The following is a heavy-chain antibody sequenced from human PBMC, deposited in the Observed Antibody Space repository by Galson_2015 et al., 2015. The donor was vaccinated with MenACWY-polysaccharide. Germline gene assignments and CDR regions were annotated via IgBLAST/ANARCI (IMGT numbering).Heavy chain of an antibody. J-gene: IGHJ4*02. CDR3: AKMSGAHRGGGGDY. V-gene: IGHV3-23*01. D-gene: IGHD3-10*02. CDR1: GFTFTNTD. Sequence: SLRLSCAVSGFTFTNTDMSWVRQAPGKGLEWVSSFSDGGGSTYYADSVKGRFAISRDNSKNVMHLQMNSLRAEDTAVYYCAKMSGAHRGGGGDYWGQGTLV. CDR2: FSDGGGST.